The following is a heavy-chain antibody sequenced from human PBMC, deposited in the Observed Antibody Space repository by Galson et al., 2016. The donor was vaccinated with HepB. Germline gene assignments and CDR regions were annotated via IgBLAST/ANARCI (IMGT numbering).Heavy chain of an antibody. J-gene: IGHJ3*02. CDR2: IYPGDSET. V-gene: IGHV5-51*01. CDR1: GYSFTGYW. D-gene: IGHD1-26*01. CDR3: ARRGIVGATGTGIDAFDI. Sequence: QSGAEVKKPWESMKISCKGSGYSFTGYWIAWVRQMPGKGLEWMGTIYPGDSETRYSPSFQGQVTISADKSITTAYPQWSSLKSSYTAMYYCARRGIVGATGTGIDAFDIWGQGTMLTVSS.